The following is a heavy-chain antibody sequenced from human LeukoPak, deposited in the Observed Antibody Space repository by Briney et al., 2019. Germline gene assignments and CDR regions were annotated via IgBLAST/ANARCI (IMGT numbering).Heavy chain of an antibody. CDR2: IWYDGSNK. Sequence: PGGSLRLSCAASGFTFSSYGMHWVRQAPGKGLEWVAVIWYDGSNKYYADSVKGRFTISRDNSKNTLYLQMNSPRAEDTAVYYCAKDQSVVVAASVLDYWGQGTLVTVSS. CDR1: GFTFSSYG. V-gene: IGHV3-33*06. CDR3: AKDQSVVVAASVLDY. D-gene: IGHD2-15*01. J-gene: IGHJ4*02.